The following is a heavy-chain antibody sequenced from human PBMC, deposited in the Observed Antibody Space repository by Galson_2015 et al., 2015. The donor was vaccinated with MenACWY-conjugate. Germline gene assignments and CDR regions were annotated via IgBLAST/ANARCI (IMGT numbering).Heavy chain of an antibody. J-gene: IGHJ4*02. CDR3: AKVSRGWTYYFDY. V-gene: IGHV3-23*01. CDR1: IFTFSTYA. Sequence: SLRLSCAASIFTFSTYAMSWVRQAPGKGLEWVSGISGTGDSTYYADSVKGRFTISRDNSKNTLYLQMNSLRAEDTAVYYYAKVSRGWTYYFDYWGQGTLVTVS. D-gene: IGHD3-10*01. CDR2: ISGTGDST.